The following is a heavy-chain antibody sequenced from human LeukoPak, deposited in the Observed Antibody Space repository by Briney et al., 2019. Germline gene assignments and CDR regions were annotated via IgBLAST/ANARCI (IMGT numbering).Heavy chain of an antibody. V-gene: IGHV4-30-4*01. CDR1: GGSISSGDYY. J-gene: IGHJ3*02. Sequence: NPSETLSLTCTVSGGSISSGDYYWSWIRQPPGKGLEWIGYIYYSGSTYYNPSLKSRVTISVDTSKNQFSLKLSSVTAADTAVYYCARDLPYGSNAFDIWGQGTMVTVSS. CDR3: ARDLPYGSNAFDI. D-gene: IGHD4/OR15-4a*01. CDR2: IYYSGST.